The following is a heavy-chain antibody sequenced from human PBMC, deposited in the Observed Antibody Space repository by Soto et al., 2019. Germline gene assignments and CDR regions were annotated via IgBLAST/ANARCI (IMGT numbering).Heavy chain of an antibody. CDR3: ATLADRSGRDF. CDR1: GYXFPNYW. J-gene: IGHJ4*02. V-gene: IGHV5-10-1*01. D-gene: IGHD5-12*01. Sequence: EXLKISCKSFGYXFPNYWIIWVRHMPGKGLEWMGRIDPSGGSYTTYSPSFQGHVTISVEKSINTAYLKCSSLKASDTAMYYCATLADRSGRDFWGQGTLAPVS. CDR2: IDPSGGSYT.